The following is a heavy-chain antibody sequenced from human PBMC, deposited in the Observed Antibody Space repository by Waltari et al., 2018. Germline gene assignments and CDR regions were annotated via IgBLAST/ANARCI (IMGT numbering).Heavy chain of an antibody. CDR2: IDHSGGT. CDR3: ARDSRSIAAAPVFVYWYFDL. J-gene: IGHJ2*01. V-gene: IGHV4-31*03. CDR1: GGSISSGGYY. Sequence: QVQLQESGPGLVKPSQTLSLTCTVSGGSISSGGYYWSWIRQHPGKGLEWIGYIDHSGGTDYNPTLKSRVTISVDRSKNQFSLKLSSVTAADTAVYYCARDSRSIAAAPVFVYWYFDLWGRGTLVTVSS. D-gene: IGHD6-13*01.